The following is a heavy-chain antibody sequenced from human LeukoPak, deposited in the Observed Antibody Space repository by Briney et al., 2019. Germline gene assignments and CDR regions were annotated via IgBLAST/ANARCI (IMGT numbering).Heavy chain of an antibody. CDR2: INPNSGGT. J-gene: IGHJ5*02. V-gene: IGHV1-2*02. Sequence: ASVKVSCKASGYTFTDYYLHWVRQAPGQGLECMGWINPNSGGTNSAHNLQGRVTMTRDTSITTAYMDLIRPRSTAPAVYFCARGGGMWNGYNVDAWGQGTLVTVSS. CDR3: ARGGGMWNGYNVDA. CDR1: GYTFTDYY. D-gene: IGHD5-24*01.